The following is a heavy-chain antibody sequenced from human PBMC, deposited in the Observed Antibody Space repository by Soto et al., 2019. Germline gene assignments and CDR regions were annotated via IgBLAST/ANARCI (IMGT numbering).Heavy chain of an antibody. CDR2: ISGSAGST. Sequence: EVQLLESGGGLEQPGGSLRLSCAASGFTFSRYAMTWVRQGPGKGLEWVSTISGSAGSTYYADSVKGRFTISRDNSKNTLSLQMSSLRAEDTAVYFCARGGDGYNPIFDYWGQGTLVTGSS. D-gene: IGHD1-1*01. CDR1: GFTFSRYA. CDR3: ARGGDGYNPIFDY. V-gene: IGHV3-23*01. J-gene: IGHJ4*02.